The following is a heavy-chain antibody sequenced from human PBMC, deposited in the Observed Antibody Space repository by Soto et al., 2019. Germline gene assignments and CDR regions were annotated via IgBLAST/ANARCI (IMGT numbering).Heavy chain of an antibody. Sequence: GESLKISCKGSGESFNTYWIAWVRQMPGKGLEWMGITHPGDSETRYSPSFEGQVTISADKSISTAYLQWSSLKASDTAMYYCARQGRDGHNQGYGMDVWGQGTTVTVSS. CDR2: THPGDSET. CDR1: GESFNTYW. V-gene: IGHV5-51*01. J-gene: IGHJ6*02. CDR3: ARQGRDGHNQGYGMDV.